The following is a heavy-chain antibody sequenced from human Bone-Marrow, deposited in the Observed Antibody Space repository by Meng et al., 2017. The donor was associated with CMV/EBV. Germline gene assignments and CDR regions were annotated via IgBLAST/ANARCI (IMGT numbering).Heavy chain of an antibody. D-gene: IGHD2-21*01. CDR2: ISRSGRYI. J-gene: IGHJ4*02. CDR3: ARETLAYCGGDCYSLDY. CDR1: GFTVSSYS. V-gene: IGHV3-21*04. Sequence: GESLKISCAASGFTVSSYSMNWVRQAPEKGLEWVSSISRSGRYIYYADSVKGRFSVSRDNSKNTLYLEMNSLRAEDTALYFCARETLAYCGGDCYSLDYWGQGTLVTVSS.